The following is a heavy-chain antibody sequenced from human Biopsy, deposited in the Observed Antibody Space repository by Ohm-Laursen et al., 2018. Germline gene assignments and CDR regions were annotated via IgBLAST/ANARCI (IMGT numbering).Heavy chain of an antibody. D-gene: IGHD4-23*01. CDR1: GGSFTGHY. Sequence: DTLSLTCTVSGGSFTGHYWTWIRQPPGKGLEWIGHISHTGYTSYKSSLKSRVTIPLDTSRKHFSLGLTSLAAADTAVYCCARGSNEYGGLYFPHWGQGTLVTVSS. CDR2: ISHTGYT. V-gene: IGHV4-59*11. CDR3: ARGSNEYGGLYFPH. J-gene: IGHJ1*01.